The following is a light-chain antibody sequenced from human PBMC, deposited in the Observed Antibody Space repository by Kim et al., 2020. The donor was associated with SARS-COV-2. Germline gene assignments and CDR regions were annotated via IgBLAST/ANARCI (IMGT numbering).Light chain of an antibody. CDR3: QQRHQRPMYI. CDR2: DAS. V-gene: IGKV3-11*01. CDR1: QSASDN. J-gene: IGKJ2*01. Sequence: IVLTQSPATLSLSPGERAIISCRASQSASDNLVWYQQKPGQAPRLLIFDASKRAIGIPARFVGSGSGTDFTLTINSLEPEDFAVYYCQQRHQRPMYIFGQGTKVDIK.